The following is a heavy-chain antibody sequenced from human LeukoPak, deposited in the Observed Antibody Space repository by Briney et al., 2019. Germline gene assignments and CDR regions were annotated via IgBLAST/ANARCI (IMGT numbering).Heavy chain of an antibody. CDR2: IYYSGST. J-gene: IGHJ4*02. CDR1: GGSIRSNGYY. Sequence: SSETLPLTCTVSGGSIRSNGYYWGWIRQPPGKGLEWIGSIYYSGSTYYNPSLKSRVTISVDTSKNQFSLKLSSVTAADTAVYYCARSAMYYDFWSGYQTFDYWGQGTLVTVSS. D-gene: IGHD3-3*01. CDR3: ARSAMYYDFWSGYQTFDY. V-gene: IGHV4-39*01.